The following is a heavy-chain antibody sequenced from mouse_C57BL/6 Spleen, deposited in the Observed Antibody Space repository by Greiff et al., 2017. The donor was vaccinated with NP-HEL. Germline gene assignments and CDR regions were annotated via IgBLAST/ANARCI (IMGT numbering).Heavy chain of an antibody. D-gene: IGHD2-4*01. CDR1: GYTFTDYY. CDR3: ARVRDYDDGGFDY. J-gene: IGHJ2*01. Sequence: QVQLKESGAELVRPGASVKLSCKASGYTFTDYYINWVKQRPGQGLEWIARIYPGSGNTYYNEKFKGKATLTAEKSSSTAYMQLSSLTSEDSAVYFCARVRDYDDGGFDYWGQGTTLTVSS. V-gene: IGHV1-76*01. CDR2: IYPGSGNT.